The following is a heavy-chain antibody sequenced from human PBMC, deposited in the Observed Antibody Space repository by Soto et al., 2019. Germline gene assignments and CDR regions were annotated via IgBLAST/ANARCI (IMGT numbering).Heavy chain of an antibody. V-gene: IGHV3-23*01. CDR3: AKDNRVRTIGGFDS. CDR2: ISGSGGSK. Sequence: VGSLRLSCAASVFTFSSYSMSLFLQAPGKGLEWVSAISGSGGSKYYADSVKGRFTISRDNSKNTLYLQMNSLRAEDTDVYYCAKDNRVRTIGGFDSWGQGTLVTVSS. CDR1: VFTFSSYS. D-gene: IGHD4-4*01. J-gene: IGHJ4*02.